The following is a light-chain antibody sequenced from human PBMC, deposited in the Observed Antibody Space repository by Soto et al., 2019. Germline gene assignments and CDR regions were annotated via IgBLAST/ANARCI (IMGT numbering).Light chain of an antibody. Sequence: DIQMTQFPSSLSASVGDRVTITCRASQGIRNDLGWYQQKPGKAPKRLIYAASSLQSGVASRFSGSGSETKITLAIRSQQPEESALFSSLRQSTFPLKFGQGFKV. CDR3: LRQSTFPLK. V-gene: IGKV1-17*01. CDR1: QGIRND. J-gene: IGKJ1*01. CDR2: AAS.